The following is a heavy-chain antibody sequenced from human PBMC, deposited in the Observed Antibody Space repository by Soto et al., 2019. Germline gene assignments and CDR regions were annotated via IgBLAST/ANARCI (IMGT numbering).Heavy chain of an antibody. D-gene: IGHD2-8*01. CDR2: ISYDGSNK. J-gene: IGHJ6*02. V-gene: IGHV3-30*14. CDR1: GFTFSSYA. Sequence: QVQLVESGGGVVQPGRSLRLSCAASGFTFSSYAMHWVRQAPGKGLEWVAVISYDGSNKYYADSVKGRFTISRDNSKNTLYLQMSSLRAEDTAVYYCARPLSKHYYYGVDVWGQGTTVIVSS. CDR3: ARPLSKHYYYGVDV.